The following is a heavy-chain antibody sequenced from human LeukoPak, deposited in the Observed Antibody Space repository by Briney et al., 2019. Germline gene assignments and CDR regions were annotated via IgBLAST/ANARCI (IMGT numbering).Heavy chain of an antibody. Sequence: GGSLRLSCAASGFTFNDYGMSWVRQAPGKGLEWVSAINWNGGSTGHADSVRGRFTISRANAENSLYLQMNSLRAEDTAVYYCARDIVADYWGQGTLVTVSS. CDR1: GFTFNDYG. D-gene: IGHD5-12*01. J-gene: IGHJ4*02. CDR2: INWNGGST. V-gene: IGHV3-20*04. CDR3: ARDIVADY.